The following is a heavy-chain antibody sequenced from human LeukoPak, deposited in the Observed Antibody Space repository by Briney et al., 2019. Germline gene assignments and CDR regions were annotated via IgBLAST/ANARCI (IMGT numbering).Heavy chain of an antibody. V-gene: IGHV4-38-2*02. CDR3: ARMGVSYYYDSTTYYPIAFDV. J-gene: IGHJ3*01. CDR1: GYSISGGYY. CDR2: IFHNGSI. D-gene: IGHD3-22*01. Sequence: SETLSLTFTVSGYSISGGYYWGWIRRSPEKGLEWIATIFHNGSIYYNPSLKSRVTLSVDTSKNQFSLKLNSVSAADTAVYYCARMGVSYYYDSTTYYPIAFDVWGQGTMVTVSS.